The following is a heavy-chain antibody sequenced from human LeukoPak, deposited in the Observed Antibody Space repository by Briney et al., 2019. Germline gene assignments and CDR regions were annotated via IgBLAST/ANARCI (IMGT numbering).Heavy chain of an antibody. Sequence: ASVKVPCKASGYTYTSYDTNWVRQATGQGLEWMGWMNPNSGNTGYAQKLQGRVTITADESTSTAYMGLSSLRSEDTAVYYCARDTRHRYCSSASCYRGWFDPWGQGTLVTVSS. D-gene: IGHD2-2*01. CDR2: MNPNSGNT. J-gene: IGHJ5*02. CDR1: GYTYTSYD. CDR3: ARDTRHRYCSSASCYRGWFDP. V-gene: IGHV1-8*01.